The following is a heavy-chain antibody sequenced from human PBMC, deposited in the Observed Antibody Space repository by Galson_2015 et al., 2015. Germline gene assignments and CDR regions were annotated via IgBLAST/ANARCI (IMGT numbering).Heavy chain of an antibody. CDR1: GFTVSSNY. V-gene: IGHV3-53*01. J-gene: IGHJ3*02. CDR3: EGRYYYGSGSYYTCDAFDI. CDR2: IYSGGST. Sequence: SLRLSCAASGFTVSSNYMSWVRQAPGKGLEWVSVIYSGGSTYYADSVKGRFTISRDNSKNTLYLQMNSLRAEDTAVYYCEGRYYYGSGSYYTCDAFDIWGQGTMVTVSS. D-gene: IGHD3-10*01.